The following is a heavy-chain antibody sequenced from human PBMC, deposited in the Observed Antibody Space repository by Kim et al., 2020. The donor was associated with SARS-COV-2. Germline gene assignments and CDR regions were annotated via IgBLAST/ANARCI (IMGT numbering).Heavy chain of an antibody. J-gene: IGHJ5*02. D-gene: IGHD2-15*01. CDR3: ARQGYCSGGSCP. CDR1: GGSISSSSYY. V-gene: IGHV4-39*01. Sequence: SETLSLTCTVSGGSISSSSYYWGWIRQPPGKGLEWIGSIYYSGSTYYNPSLKSRVTISVDTYKNQFSLKLSSVTAADTAVYYCARQGYCSGGSCPWGQGTLVTVSS. CDR2: IYYSGST.